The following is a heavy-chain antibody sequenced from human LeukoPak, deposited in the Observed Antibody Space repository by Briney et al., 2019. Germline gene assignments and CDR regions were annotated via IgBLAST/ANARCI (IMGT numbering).Heavy chain of an antibody. V-gene: IGHV1-69*05. CDR1: RDTFISYA. Sequence: ASVKVSCKTSRDTFISYANSWVRQAPGQGLEWMGGIIPMFGTSNYAQKFQGRVTITTDESTSTVYMELSSLRSEDTAVYYCARAMVDVAATNSHSYDYMDVWGKGTTVTVSS. CDR3: ARAMVDVAATNSHSYDYMDV. CDR2: IIPMFGTS. J-gene: IGHJ6*03. D-gene: IGHD5-12*01.